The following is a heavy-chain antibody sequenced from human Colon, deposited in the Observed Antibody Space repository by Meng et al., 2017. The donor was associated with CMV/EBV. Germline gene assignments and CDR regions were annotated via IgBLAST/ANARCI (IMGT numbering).Heavy chain of an antibody. J-gene: IGHJ4*02. Sequence: GGSLRLSCAVSGFNVSTNYMTWVRQAPGKGLEWVSVLYSGGTTYYADSVKGRFTISRDNSKNTLYLQMNSLGTEDTAVYYCARDDRGPAANSNWGQGTMVTVSS. CDR1: GFNVSTNY. V-gene: IGHV3-66*02. CDR3: ARDDRGPAANSN. D-gene: IGHD2-2*01. CDR2: LYSGGTT.